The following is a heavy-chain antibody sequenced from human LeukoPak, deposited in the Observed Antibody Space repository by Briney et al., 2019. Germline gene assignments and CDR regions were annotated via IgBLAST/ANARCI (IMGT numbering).Heavy chain of an antibody. CDR3: AKDSGLRRGFDP. J-gene: IGHJ5*02. V-gene: IGHV3-9*01. CDR1: GFTFDDYA. CDR2: ISWNSGSI. D-gene: IGHD3-16*01. Sequence: GRSLRLSCAASGFTFDDYAMHWVRQAPGKGQEWVSGISWNSGSIGYADSVKGRFTISRDNAKNSLYLQMNSLRAEDTALYYCAKDSGLRRGFDPWGQGTLVTISS.